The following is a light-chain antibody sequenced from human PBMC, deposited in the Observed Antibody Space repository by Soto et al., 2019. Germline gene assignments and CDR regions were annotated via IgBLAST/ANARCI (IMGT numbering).Light chain of an antibody. CDR2: DAS. CDR1: QSVINVY. Sequence: EIVLTQSPGTLSLSPGERATLSCRASQSVINVYLAWYQQKPGQATRLLIYDASNRATGIPDRFSGSGSGTDFTLTINRLEPEDFAVYYCQQSGSSPRTFGQGNKLEIK. CDR3: QQSGSSPRT. J-gene: IGKJ2*01. V-gene: IGKV3-20*01.